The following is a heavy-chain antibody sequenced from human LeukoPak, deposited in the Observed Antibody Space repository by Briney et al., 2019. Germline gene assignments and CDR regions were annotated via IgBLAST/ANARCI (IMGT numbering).Heavy chain of an antibody. D-gene: IGHD3-10*01. CDR2: INHGGST. Sequence: SETLSLTCAVYGESFSGFYWSWIRQSPGKGLEWIGEINHGGSTNYNPSLKTRLTISLDTSRNQFSLKLNSVTAADTAVYYCAKSNGYGLIDIWGQGTMVTVSS. CDR1: GESFSGFY. J-gene: IGHJ3*02. V-gene: IGHV4-34*01. CDR3: AKSNGYGLIDI.